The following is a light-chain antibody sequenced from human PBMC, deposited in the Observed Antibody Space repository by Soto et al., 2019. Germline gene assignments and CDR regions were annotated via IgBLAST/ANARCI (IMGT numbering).Light chain of an antibody. J-gene: IGKJ4*01. V-gene: IGKV3-20*01. CDR2: GAS. CDR1: QSVSSSY. CDR3: QQYGSSPLT. Sequence: EIVFTQSPCTLSLSPCERATLSCMASQSVSSSYLAWYQQKPGQAPRLLIYGASSRATGISDRFSGSGSGPDFTLTISRLEPEDFAVYYCQQYGSSPLTFGGGTKVDIK.